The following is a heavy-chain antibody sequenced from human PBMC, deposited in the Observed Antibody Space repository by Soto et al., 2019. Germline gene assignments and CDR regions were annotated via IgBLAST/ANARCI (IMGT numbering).Heavy chain of an antibody. D-gene: IGHD3-3*01. Sequence: QVQFVQSGAEVKKPGASVKISCEASGYTFTTHAMHWLRQAPGQRPEWMGWINAGNGNTRYSHKFQDRITITRDTSASTTHMELSSLRSEDTAVYYCARDGDFWSGYYFDYWGQGTLVTVSS. CDR1: GYTFTTHA. CDR3: ARDGDFWSGYYFDY. V-gene: IGHV1-3*01. CDR2: INAGNGNT. J-gene: IGHJ4*02.